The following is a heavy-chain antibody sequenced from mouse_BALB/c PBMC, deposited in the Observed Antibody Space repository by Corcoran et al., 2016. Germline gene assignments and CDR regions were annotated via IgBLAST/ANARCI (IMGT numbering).Heavy chain of an antibody. CDR2: IYPGDGDT. CDR1: GYAFSSSW. D-gene: IGHD2-10*01. J-gene: IGHJ3*01. CDR3: ARETYSGAY. Sequence: QVQLQQSGPELVKPGASVKLSCKASGYAFSSSWMNWVKQRPGQGLEWIGRIYPGDGDTNYNGKFKGKATLTADKSSSTAYMQLSSLTSVDSAVYFCARETYSGAYWGQGTLVTVSA. V-gene: IGHV1-82*01.